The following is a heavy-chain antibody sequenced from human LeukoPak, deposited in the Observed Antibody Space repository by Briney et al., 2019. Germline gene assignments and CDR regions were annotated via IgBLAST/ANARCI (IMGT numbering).Heavy chain of an antibody. V-gene: IGHV3-53*01. CDR2: LYSGGST. D-gene: IGHD4-17*01. CDR1: GFTVSSNY. J-gene: IGHJ4*02. CDR3: ARGTITTVTDS. Sequence: PGGSLRLSCAASGFTVSSNYMSWVRQAPGKGLEWVSVLYSGGSTYYADSVKGRFTISRDNSKNTLYLQMNSLRAEDTAVYYCARGTITTVTDSWGPGTLVTVSS.